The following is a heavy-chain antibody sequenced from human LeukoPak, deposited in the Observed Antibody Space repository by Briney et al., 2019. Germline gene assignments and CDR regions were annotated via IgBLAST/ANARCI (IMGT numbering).Heavy chain of an antibody. D-gene: IGHD3-16*02. Sequence: ASVKVSCKASGYTFTSYDINWVRQATGQGLEWMGWMNPNSGNTGYAQKLQGRVTMTTDTSTSTAYMELRSLRSDDTAVYYCARDGGYYDYVWGSYRPYYFDYWGQGTLVTVSS. V-gene: IGHV1-8*01. J-gene: IGHJ4*02. CDR3: ARDGGYYDYVWGSYRPYYFDY. CDR2: MNPNSGNT. CDR1: GYTFTSYD.